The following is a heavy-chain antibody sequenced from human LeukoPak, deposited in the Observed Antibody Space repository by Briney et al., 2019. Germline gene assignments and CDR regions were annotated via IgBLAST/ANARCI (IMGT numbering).Heavy chain of an antibody. CDR3: ARAYGSGSYNLLFFDY. V-gene: IGHV1-46*01. D-gene: IGHD3-10*01. J-gene: IGHJ4*02. CDR1: GYTFTSYD. Sequence: GASVKASYQASGYTFTSYDMHWVRQAPGQGLEWMGIINPSGGSTSYAQKFQGRVTMTRDTSTSTVYMELSSLRSEDTAVYYCARAYGSGSYNLLFFDYWGQGTLITVSS. CDR2: INPSGGST.